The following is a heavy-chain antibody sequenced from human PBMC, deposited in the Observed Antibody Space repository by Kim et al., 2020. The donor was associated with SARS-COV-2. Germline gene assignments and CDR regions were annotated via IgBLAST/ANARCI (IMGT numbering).Heavy chain of an antibody. Sequence: SAQEFQGRLTMNRNTCIPTAYMELSSLRSEDTAVYYCARRNTVTTRTLDYWGQGTLVTVSS. J-gene: IGHJ4*02. CDR3: ARRNTVTTRTLDY. D-gene: IGHD4-17*01. V-gene: IGHV1-8*01.